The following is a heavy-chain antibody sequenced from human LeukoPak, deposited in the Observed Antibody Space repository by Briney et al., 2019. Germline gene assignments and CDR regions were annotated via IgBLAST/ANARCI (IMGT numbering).Heavy chain of an antibody. CDR1: GGSISSSSYY. V-gene: IGHV4-39*01. D-gene: IGHD6-19*01. Sequence: SETLSLTCSISGGSISSSSYYWGWIRQPPGKGLEWIGSFYYSGNTYYNPSLKSRVTISVDTSKNEFPLNLRSVTAADTAVYYCARTAGIAVAGSRQYFDYWGQGMLVTVSS. J-gene: IGHJ4*02. CDR2: FYYSGNT. CDR3: ARTAGIAVAGSRQYFDY.